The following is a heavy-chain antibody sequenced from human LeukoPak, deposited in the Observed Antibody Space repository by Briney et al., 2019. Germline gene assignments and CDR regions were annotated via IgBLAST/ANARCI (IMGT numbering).Heavy chain of an antibody. D-gene: IGHD3-10*01. CDR2: ISYDGSNK. CDR1: GFTFRSYG. CDR3: ARVLWFGDLLEYYFDY. Sequence: PGGSLRLSCAASGFTFRSYGIHWVRQAPGKGLEWVAVISYDGSNKYYADSVKGRFTISRDNAKNSLYLQMNSLRAEDTAVYYCARVLWFGDLLEYYFDYWGRGTLVTVSS. V-gene: IGHV3-30*03. J-gene: IGHJ4*02.